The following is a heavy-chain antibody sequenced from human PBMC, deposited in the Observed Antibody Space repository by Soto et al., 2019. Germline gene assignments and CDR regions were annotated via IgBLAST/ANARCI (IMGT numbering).Heavy chain of an antibody. Sequence: ASVKVSCKASGYTFTGYYIHWVRQAPGQGLEWMGWINPKSGGTNYAQKFQGRVTMTRDTSISRAYMELSGLRSDDTALYYCARVTITGSPRYYYGMDVRGQATTPTVSS. CDR2: INPKSGGT. D-gene: IGHD1-20*01. V-gene: IGHV1-2*02. CDR3: ARVTITGSPRYYYGMDV. J-gene: IGHJ6*02. CDR1: GYTFTGYY.